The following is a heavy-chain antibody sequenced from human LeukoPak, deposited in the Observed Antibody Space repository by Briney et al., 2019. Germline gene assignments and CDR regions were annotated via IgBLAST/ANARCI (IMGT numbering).Heavy chain of an antibody. CDR3: AKDRDGADRIIL. Sequence: ASVTVSCKVVAYDFTGYHIHWVRQAPGQGPEWMGRLNPNTGHTVYAFKFQGRVTITRDTSSSTAYMEVTRLTSDDTALYYCAKDRDGADRIILWGQGTLVTVSS. CDR2: LNPNTGHT. J-gene: IGHJ4*02. D-gene: IGHD5-24*01. CDR1: AYDFTGYH. V-gene: IGHV1-2*06.